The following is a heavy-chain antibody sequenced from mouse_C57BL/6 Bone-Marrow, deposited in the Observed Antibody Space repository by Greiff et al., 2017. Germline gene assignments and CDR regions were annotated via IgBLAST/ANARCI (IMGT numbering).Heavy chain of an antibody. V-gene: IGHV5-17*01. D-gene: IGHD2-13*01. Sequence: EVQLVESGGGLVKPGGSLKLSCAASGFTFSDYGMHWVSQAPEKGLEWVAYISSGSSTIAYADTMKGRFTISRDNAKNTLFLQMTSRTSEDTAMYYCALYYGDYGFAYWCQGTLVIVSA. CDR3: ALYYGDYGFAY. CDR2: ISSGSSTI. CDR1: GFTFSDYG. J-gene: IGHJ3*01.